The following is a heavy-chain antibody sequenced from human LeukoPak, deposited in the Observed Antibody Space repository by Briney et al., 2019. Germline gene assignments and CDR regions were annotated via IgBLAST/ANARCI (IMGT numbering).Heavy chain of an antibody. CDR2: INRDGSQK. J-gene: IGHJ4*02. Sequence: GGSLRLSCAASGFSLSAYWMTWVRQAPGKGLEGVANINRDGSQKNHVDSVKGRFTISRDNAKNSLYLQMNSLRAEDTALYYCAKEKGSWHEAFDYWGQGTLVTVSS. D-gene: IGHD6-13*01. CDR1: GFSLSAYW. CDR3: AKEKGSWHEAFDY. V-gene: IGHV3-7*03.